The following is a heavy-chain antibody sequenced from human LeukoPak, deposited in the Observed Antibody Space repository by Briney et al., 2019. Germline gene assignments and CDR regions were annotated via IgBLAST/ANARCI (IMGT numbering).Heavy chain of an antibody. J-gene: IGHJ5*02. Sequence: PGGSLRLSCAASGFTFDDYGMSWVRQAPGKGLESVSAISGSGGSTYYADSVKGRFTISRDNSKNTLYLQMNSLRAEDTAVYYCAKAAIAAAFNWFDPWGQGTLVTVSS. CDR2: ISGSGGST. V-gene: IGHV3-23*01. CDR3: AKAAIAAAFNWFDP. CDR1: GFTFDDYG. D-gene: IGHD6-13*01.